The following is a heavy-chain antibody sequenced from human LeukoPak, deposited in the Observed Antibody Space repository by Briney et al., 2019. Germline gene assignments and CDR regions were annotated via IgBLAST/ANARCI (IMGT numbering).Heavy chain of an antibody. Sequence: PGGSLRLFCAGSGLSVSRSFMSWVRQAPGKGLEWVSVIYSGGSKYYADSVKGRFTISRDNSKNMVHLQMSGLTAEDTAVYYCAKGSTYEVMDVWGKGTAVTVSS. V-gene: IGHV3-53*01. CDR3: AKGSTYEVMDV. CDR2: IYSGGSK. J-gene: IGHJ6*03. CDR1: GLSVSRSF. D-gene: IGHD5-12*01.